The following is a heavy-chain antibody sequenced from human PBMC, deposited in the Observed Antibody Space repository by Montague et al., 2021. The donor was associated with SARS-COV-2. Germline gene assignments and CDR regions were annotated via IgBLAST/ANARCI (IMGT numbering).Heavy chain of an antibody. CDR2: IYTSGST. J-gene: IGHJ5*02. Sequence: TLSLTCTVSIGSISSGSYYWSRIRQPAGKGLEWIGRIYTSGSTXYNLSLKSRVTISVDTSKNQLSLKLSSVTAADTAVYYCAREGYSSGWNGLHWFDPWGQGTLVTVSS. V-gene: IGHV4-61*02. D-gene: IGHD6-25*01. CDR3: AREGYSSGWNGLHWFDP. CDR1: IGSISSGSYY.